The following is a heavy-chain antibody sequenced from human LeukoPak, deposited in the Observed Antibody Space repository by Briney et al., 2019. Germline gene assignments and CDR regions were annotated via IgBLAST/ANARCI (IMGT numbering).Heavy chain of an antibody. CDR2: IKQDGSEK. D-gene: IGHD2-2*01. CDR3: AKDLMIPAASFDY. Sequence: GGSLRLSCAASGFTFSSYWMSWVRQAPGKGLEWVANIKQDGSEKYYVDSVKGRFTISRDNSKNTLYLQMNSLRAEDTAVYYCAKDLMIPAASFDYWGQGTLVTVSS. J-gene: IGHJ4*02. V-gene: IGHV3-7*03. CDR1: GFTFSSYW.